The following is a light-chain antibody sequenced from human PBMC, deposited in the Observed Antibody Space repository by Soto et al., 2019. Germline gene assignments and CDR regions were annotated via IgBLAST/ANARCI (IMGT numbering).Light chain of an antibody. CDR3: AAWDDRQYGVI. CDR2: TNI. J-gene: IGLJ2*01. CDR1: RSNLGSNH. Sequence: QSVLTQPPSASGTPGQTVTISCSGSRSNLGSNHVYWYQHLPGMAPKLLIHTNIQRPSGVPDRFSGSKSGTSASLAISGLQSEDEGAYYCAAWDDRQYGVIFGGGTKLTVL. V-gene: IGLV1-44*01.